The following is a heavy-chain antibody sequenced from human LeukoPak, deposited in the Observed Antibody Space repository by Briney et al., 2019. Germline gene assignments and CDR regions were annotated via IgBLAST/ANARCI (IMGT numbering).Heavy chain of an antibody. Sequence: GRSLRLSCAASGFTFDDYAMHWVRQAPGKGLEWVSGIGWNSGSIGYADSVKGRFTISRDNAKNSLYLQMNSLRAEDTALYYCAKDTGATHWGQGTLVPVSS. CDR2: IGWNSGSI. D-gene: IGHD1-26*01. J-gene: IGHJ1*01. V-gene: IGHV3-9*01. CDR3: AKDTGATH. CDR1: GFTFDDYA.